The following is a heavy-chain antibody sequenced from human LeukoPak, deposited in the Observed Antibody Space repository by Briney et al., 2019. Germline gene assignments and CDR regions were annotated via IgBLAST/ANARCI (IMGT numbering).Heavy chain of an antibody. D-gene: IGHD3-16*01. CDR3: ARDWNYGGGFDY. J-gene: IGHJ4*02. CDR2: ISSSSSYI. V-gene: IGHV3-21*01. CDR1: GFTFSSYS. Sequence: PGGSLRLSCAASGFTFSSYSMNWVRQAPGKGLEWVSSISSSSSYIYYADSVKGRFTISRDNAKNSLYLQMNTLRAEDTAVYYCARDWNYGGGFDYWGQGTLVTVSS.